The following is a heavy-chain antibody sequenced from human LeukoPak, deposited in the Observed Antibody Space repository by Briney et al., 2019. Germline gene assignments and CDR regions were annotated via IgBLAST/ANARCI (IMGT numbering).Heavy chain of an antibody. CDR1: GGSISSYY. V-gene: IGHV4-59*08. Sequence: SETLSLTCTVSGGSISSYYRSWIRQPPGKGLEWIGYIYYSGSTNYNPSLKSRVTISVDTSKNQFSLKLSSVTAADTAVYYCARLLYYYDSSGYLNWFDPWGQGTLVTVSS. CDR2: IYYSGST. J-gene: IGHJ5*02. CDR3: ARLLYYYDSSGYLNWFDP. D-gene: IGHD3-22*01.